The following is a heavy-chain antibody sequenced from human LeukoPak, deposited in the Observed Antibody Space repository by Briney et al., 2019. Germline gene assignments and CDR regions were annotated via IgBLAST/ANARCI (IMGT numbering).Heavy chain of an antibody. Sequence: PGGSLRLSCAASGFTFSSYSMNWVRQAPGKGLEGVSSISSGSSHIYYADSVKGRFTISRDNSKNTLYLQMNSLRAEDTAVYYCAKVNSGSYAALGYWGQGTLVTVSS. CDR2: ISSGSSHI. V-gene: IGHV3-21*04. D-gene: IGHD1-26*01. J-gene: IGHJ4*02. CDR3: AKVNSGSYAALGY. CDR1: GFTFSSYS.